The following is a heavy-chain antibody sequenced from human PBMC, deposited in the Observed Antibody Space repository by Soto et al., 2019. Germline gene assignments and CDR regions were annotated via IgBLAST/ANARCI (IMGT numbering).Heavy chain of an antibody. CDR1: GFTFSSYG. V-gene: IGHV3-30*18. CDR2: ISYDGSNK. D-gene: IGHD1-1*01. CDR3: AEALGPYWNQLPGWFDP. Sequence: GGSLRLSCAASGFTFSSYGMHWVRQAPGKGLEWVAVISYDGSNKYYADSVKGRFTISRDNSKNTLYLQMNSLRAEDTAVYYCAEALGPYWNQLPGWFDPWGQGTLVTVSS. J-gene: IGHJ5*02.